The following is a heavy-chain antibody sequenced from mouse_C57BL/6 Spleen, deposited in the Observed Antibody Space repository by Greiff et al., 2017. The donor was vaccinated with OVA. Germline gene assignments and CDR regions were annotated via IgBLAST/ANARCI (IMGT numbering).Heavy chain of an antibody. D-gene: IGHD1-1*01. CDR1: GFNIKNTY. Sequence: VHVKQSVAELVRPGASVKLSCTASGFNIKNTYMHWVKQRPEQGLEWIGRIDPANGNTKYAPKFQGKATITADTSSNTAYLQLSSLTSEDTAIYYCASTVVAPYWYFDVWGTGTTVTVSS. J-gene: IGHJ1*03. CDR2: IDPANGNT. V-gene: IGHV14-3*01. CDR3: ASTVVAPYWYFDV.